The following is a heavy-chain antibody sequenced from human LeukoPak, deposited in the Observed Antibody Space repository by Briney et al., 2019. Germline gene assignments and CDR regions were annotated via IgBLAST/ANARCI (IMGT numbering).Heavy chain of an antibody. D-gene: IGHD3-22*01. CDR2: INPNSGGT. CDR3: ARDQDIPDYYDSSGYYWDY. V-gene: IGHV1-2*02. J-gene: IGHJ4*02. Sequence: GASVKVSCKASGYTFTGYYMHWVRQAPGQGLEWMGWINPNSGGTNYAQKFQGRVTMTRDTSISTAYMELSSLRSEDTAVYYCARDQDIPDYYDSSGYYWDYWGQGTLVTVSS. CDR1: GYTFTGYY.